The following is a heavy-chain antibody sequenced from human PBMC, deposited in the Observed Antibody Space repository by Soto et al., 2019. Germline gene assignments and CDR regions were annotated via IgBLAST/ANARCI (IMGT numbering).Heavy chain of an antibody. CDR1: GFTFSNAW. D-gene: IGHD2-8*01. J-gene: IGHJ4*02. Sequence: GGSLRLSCAASGFTFSNAWMNWVRQAPGKGLEWVGRIKSKTDGGTTDYAAPVKGRFTISRDDSKNTLYLQMNSLKTEDTAVYYCTTTWGRYCTNGVCYVGSASFPEPKYYFDYWGQGTLVTVSS. CDR3: TTTWGRYCTNGVCYVGSASFPEPKYYFDY. V-gene: IGHV3-15*07. CDR2: IKSKTDGGTT.